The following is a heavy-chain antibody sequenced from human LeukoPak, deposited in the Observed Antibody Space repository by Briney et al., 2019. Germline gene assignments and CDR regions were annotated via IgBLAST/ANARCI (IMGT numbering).Heavy chain of an antibody. CDR2: ISGSGGST. J-gene: IGHJ4*02. Sequence: GGSLRLSCAASGFTFSSYAMSWVRQAPGKGLEWVSAISGSGGSTYYADSVKGRFTTSRDNSKNTLYLQMNSLRAEDTAVYYCARSQMYYYDSSGSFDYWGQGTLVTVSS. D-gene: IGHD3-22*01. V-gene: IGHV3-23*01. CDR3: ARSQMYYYDSSGSFDY. CDR1: GFTFSSYA.